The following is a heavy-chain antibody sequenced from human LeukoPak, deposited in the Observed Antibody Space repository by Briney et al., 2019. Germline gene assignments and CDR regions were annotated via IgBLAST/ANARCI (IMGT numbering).Heavy chain of an antibody. CDR1: GFTFSNYA. CDR3: AKGDGGSSSWYDFYFYGVDV. CDR2: ISNDGSKR. V-gene: IGHV3-30*18. Sequence: QPGGSLRLSCVVSGFTFSNYAMHWVRQAPGKGLEWVAVISNDGSKRHYADAVKGRLSISRDNSKNALSLQFNSLRGDDTAAYYCAKGDGGSSSWYDFYFYGVDVWGKGTAVTVSS. J-gene: IGHJ6*04. D-gene: IGHD6-13*01.